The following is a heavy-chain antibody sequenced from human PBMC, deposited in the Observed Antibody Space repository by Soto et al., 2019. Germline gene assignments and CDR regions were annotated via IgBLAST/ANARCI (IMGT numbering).Heavy chain of an antibody. J-gene: IGHJ4*02. Sequence: QLQLQESGPGRVKPSETLSLTCTVSGGSIGRSSYYWGWIRQPPGKGLEWIGSIYDSGSTYYNPSLKRRVTISVDTSKNQFSLKLSSVTAADTAVYYCASQSPDSSGYYCVDYWGQGTLVTLSS. CDR2: IYDSGST. D-gene: IGHD3-22*01. CDR3: ASQSPDSSGYYCVDY. V-gene: IGHV4-39*01. CDR1: GGSIGRSSYY.